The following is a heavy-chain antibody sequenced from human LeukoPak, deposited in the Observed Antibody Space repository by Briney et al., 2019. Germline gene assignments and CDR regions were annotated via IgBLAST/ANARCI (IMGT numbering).Heavy chain of an antibody. CDR2: IYYSGST. CDR3: ARGVVVTAIPDAFDI. CDR1: GGSISSYY. V-gene: IGHV4-59*01. D-gene: IGHD2-21*02. Sequence: SETLSLTCTVSGGSISSYYWSWIRQPPGKGLEWIGYIYYSGSTNYNPSLKSRVTISVDTSKNTFSLKLSSVTAADTAVYYCARGVVVTAIPDAFDIWAQGTMVNVSS. J-gene: IGHJ3*02.